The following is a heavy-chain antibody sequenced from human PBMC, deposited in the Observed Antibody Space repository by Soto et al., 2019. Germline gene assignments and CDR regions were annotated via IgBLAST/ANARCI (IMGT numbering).Heavy chain of an antibody. CDR2: IYRTGST. CDR1: GGSFTSNNC. Sequence: ETLSRTCSVSGGSFTSNNCWTWVRQPPGQGLEWIGEIYRTGSTDYNPSLKIRVTISLDKSENQFSLKVTSLTAADTAVYYCASRDPGTSVDYWGQGTLVTVYS. CDR3: ASRDPGTSVDY. V-gene: IGHV4-4*02. D-gene: IGHD1-7*01. J-gene: IGHJ4*02.